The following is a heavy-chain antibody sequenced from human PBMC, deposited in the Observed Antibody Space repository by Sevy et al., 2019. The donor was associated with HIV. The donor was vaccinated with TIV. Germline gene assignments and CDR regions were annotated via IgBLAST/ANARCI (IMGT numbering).Heavy chain of an antibody. CDR3: ARSLSQDPDYYDSSGYHY. CDR1: GYTFTSYG. CDR2: ISAYNGNT. J-gene: IGHJ4*02. V-gene: IGHV1-18*01. Sequence: ASVKVSCKASGYTFTSYGISWVRQAPGQGLEWMGWISAYNGNTNYGQKLQGRVTMTTDTSTSTAYMELRSLRSDDTAVYYCARSLSQDPDYYDSSGYHYWGQGTLVTVSS. D-gene: IGHD3-22*01.